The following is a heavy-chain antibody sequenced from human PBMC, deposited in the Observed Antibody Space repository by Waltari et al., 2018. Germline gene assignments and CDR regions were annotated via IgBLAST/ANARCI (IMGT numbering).Heavy chain of an antibody. J-gene: IGHJ4*02. CDR3: ARGAGIAVAGLDY. CDR1: GFTFSAYY. CDR2: IISRGSTI. D-gene: IGHD6-19*01. V-gene: IGHV3-11*04. Sequence: QVQLVESGGGLVKPGGSLRLSCAASGFTFSAYYQRQNPPAPGKGLEWFSYIISRGSTIYYADSVKGRFTISRDNAKNSLYLQMNSLRAEDTAVYYCARGAGIAVAGLDYWGQGTLVTVSS.